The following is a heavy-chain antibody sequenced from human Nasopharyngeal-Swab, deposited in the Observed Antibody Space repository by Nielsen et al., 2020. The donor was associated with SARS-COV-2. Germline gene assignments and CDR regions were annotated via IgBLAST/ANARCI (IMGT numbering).Heavy chain of an antibody. Sequence: ASVKVSCKASGYTFTSYYMHWVRQAPGQGLEWMGIINPSGGSTSYAQKFQGRVTMTRDTSTSTVYMELSSLRSEDTAVYYCARGPPGYCSSTSCSYYYYYMDVWGKGTTVTSP. V-gene: IGHV1-46*01. CDR2: INPSGGST. CDR1: GYTFTSYY. D-gene: IGHD2-2*03. CDR3: ARGPPGYCSSTSCSYYYYYMDV. J-gene: IGHJ6*03.